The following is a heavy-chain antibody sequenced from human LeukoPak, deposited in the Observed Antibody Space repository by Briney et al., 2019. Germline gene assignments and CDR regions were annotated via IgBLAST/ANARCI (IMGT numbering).Heavy chain of an antibody. CDR1: GFTFSSHG. CDR3: ARATGAYGPPFDF. Sequence: GGSLRLSCAASGFTFSSHGIHWVRQAPGKGLEWVAVIWYDGSNKYYADSVTGRFTISRDTSNNTLYLQMNSLRADDTAVYYCARATGAYGPPFDFWGQGTLVTVSS. CDR2: IWYDGSNK. J-gene: IGHJ4*02. D-gene: IGHD2-8*02. V-gene: IGHV3-33*01.